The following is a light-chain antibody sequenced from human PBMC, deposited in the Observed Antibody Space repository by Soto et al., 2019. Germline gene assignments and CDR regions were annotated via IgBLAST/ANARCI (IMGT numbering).Light chain of an antibody. CDR2: GAS. CDR3: QQYGSSSLT. V-gene: IGKV3-20*01. CDR1: QSVSSSY. Sequence: EIVLTQSPGTPSLSPGERATLSCRASQSVSSSYLAWYQQKPGQAPRLLIYGASSRATGIPDRFSGSGSGTDFTLTISRLEPEDFAVYYCQQYGSSSLTLGGGTKVDIK. J-gene: IGKJ4*01.